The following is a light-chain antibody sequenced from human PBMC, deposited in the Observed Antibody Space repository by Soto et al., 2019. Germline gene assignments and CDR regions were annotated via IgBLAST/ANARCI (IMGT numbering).Light chain of an antibody. CDR3: QQYGSSPP. CDR1: QSVSSSY. J-gene: IGKJ4*01. CDR2: GAS. V-gene: IGKV3-20*01. Sequence: IVMTQSPATLSLSPWERATLSCRASQSVSSSYLAWYQQKPGQAPRLLIYGASSRATGIPDRFSGSGSGTDFTLTISRLEPEDFAVYYCQQYGSSPPFGGGTKVDIK.